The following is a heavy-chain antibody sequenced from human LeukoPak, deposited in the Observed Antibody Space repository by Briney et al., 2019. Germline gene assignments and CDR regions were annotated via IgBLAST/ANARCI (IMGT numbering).Heavy chain of an antibody. CDR2: INTNSGGT. V-gene: IGHV1-2*02. CDR3: AREKYYYGSGSYPNWFDP. J-gene: IGHJ5*02. Sequence: GASVKLSCKASGYTFTGYYMRWVRQAPGQGLEWMGWINTNSGGTNYAQKFQGSVTMTRDTSISTAYMELSRLRSDDTAVYYCAREKYYYGSGSYPNWFDPWGRGTLVTVSS. CDR1: GYTFTGYY. D-gene: IGHD3-10*01.